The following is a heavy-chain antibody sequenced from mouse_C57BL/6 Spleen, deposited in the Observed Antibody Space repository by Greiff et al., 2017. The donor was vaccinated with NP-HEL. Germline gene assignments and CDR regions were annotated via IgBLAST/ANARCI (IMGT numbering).Heavy chain of an antibody. V-gene: IGHV1-15*01. J-gene: IGHJ3*01. D-gene: IGHD2-5*01. CDR2: IDPETGGT. CDR1: GYTFTDYE. CDR3: TRSYHSNEGFAY. Sequence: LQQSGAELVRPGASVTLSCKASGYTFTDYEMHWVKQTPVHGLEWIGAIDPETGGTAYNQKFKGKAILTADKSSSTAYMELRSLTSEDSAVYYCTRSYHSNEGFAYWGQGTLVTVSA.